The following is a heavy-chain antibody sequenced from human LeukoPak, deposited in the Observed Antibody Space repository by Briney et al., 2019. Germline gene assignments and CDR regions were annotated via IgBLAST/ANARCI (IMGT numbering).Heavy chain of an antibody. CDR2: ISGSGGST. D-gene: IGHD3-10*01. Sequence: PGGSLRLSCAASGFTFSSYAMSWVSQGPGKGLEWVSAISGSGGSTYYADSVKGPFTISRDNSKNTLYLQMNSLRAEDTAVYYCAKNFEPHGSGSFVFYYWGQGTLVTVSS. J-gene: IGHJ4*02. CDR1: GFTFSSYA. CDR3: AKNFEPHGSGSFVFYY. V-gene: IGHV3-23*01.